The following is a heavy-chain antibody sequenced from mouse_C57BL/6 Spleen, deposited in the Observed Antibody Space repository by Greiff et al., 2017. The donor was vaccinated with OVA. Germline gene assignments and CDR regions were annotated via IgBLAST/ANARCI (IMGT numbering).Heavy chain of an antibody. CDR3: ARGDYDYPYYAMDY. Sequence: QVQLQQSGAELARPGASVKMSCKASGYTFTSYTMHWVKQRPGQGLEWIGYINPSSGYTKYNQKFKDKATLTADKSSSTAYMQLSSLTSEDSAVYYCARGDYDYPYYAMDYWGQGTSVTVSS. D-gene: IGHD2-4*01. V-gene: IGHV1-4*01. CDR1: GYTFTSYT. CDR2: INPSSGYT. J-gene: IGHJ4*01.